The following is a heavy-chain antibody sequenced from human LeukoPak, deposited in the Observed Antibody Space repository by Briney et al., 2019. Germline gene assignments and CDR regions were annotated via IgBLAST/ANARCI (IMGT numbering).Heavy chain of an antibody. D-gene: IGHD1/OR15-1a*01. CDR2: IYYSGST. CDR1: GGSISSSSYY. CDR3: ARNNIGTRTYDY. V-gene: IGHV4-39*01. Sequence: PSETLSLTCTVSGGSISSSSYYWGWIRQPPRKGLDWIGNIYYSGSTYYNPSLKSRVTISVDTSNNQFSLKLTSVTAADTAVYYCARNNIGTRTYDYWGQGTLVTVSS. J-gene: IGHJ4*02.